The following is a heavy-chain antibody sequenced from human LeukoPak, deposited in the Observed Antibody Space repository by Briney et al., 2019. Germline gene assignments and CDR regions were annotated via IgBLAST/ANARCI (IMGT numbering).Heavy chain of an antibody. Sequence: ASVKVSCTASGYTFTSYGISWVRQAPGQGLEWMGWISAYNGNTNYAQKLQGRVTMTTDTSTSTAYMELRSLRSDDTAVYYCARDPQRYCTNGVCYPSTYYYYYYMDVWGKGTTVTVSS. CDR1: GYTFTSYG. D-gene: IGHD2-8*01. CDR2: ISAYNGNT. V-gene: IGHV1-18*01. CDR3: ARDPQRYCTNGVCYPSTYYYYYYMDV. J-gene: IGHJ6*03.